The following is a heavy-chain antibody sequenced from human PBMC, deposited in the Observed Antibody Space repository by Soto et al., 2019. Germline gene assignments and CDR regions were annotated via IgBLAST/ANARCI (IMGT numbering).Heavy chain of an antibody. CDR1: GFTFSSYS. Sequence: GGSPRLSCAASGFTFSSYSMNWVRQAPGKGLEWVSYISSSSSTIYYADSVKGRFTISRDNAKNSLYLQMNSLRDEDTAVYYCARRGVLNYYYYGMDVWGQGTTVTVSS. J-gene: IGHJ6*02. V-gene: IGHV3-48*02. CDR3: ARRGVLNYYYYGMDV. D-gene: IGHD3-10*01. CDR2: ISSSSSTI.